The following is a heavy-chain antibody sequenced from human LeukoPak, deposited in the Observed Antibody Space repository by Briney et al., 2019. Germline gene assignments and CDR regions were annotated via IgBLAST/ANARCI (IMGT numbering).Heavy chain of an antibody. CDR3: AKVSPNDCVWGSYRHFDY. D-gene: IGHD3-16*02. J-gene: IGHJ4*02. V-gene: IGHV3-23*01. CDR2: ITGSGGST. CDR1: GFTFSSYA. Sequence: GGSLRLSCAASGFTFSSYAMSWVRQAPGKGLEWVSAITGSGGSTYYPDSVKGRFTISRDNSKNTLYLQMNSLRAEDTAVYYCAKVSPNDCVWGSYRHFDYWGQGTLVTVSS.